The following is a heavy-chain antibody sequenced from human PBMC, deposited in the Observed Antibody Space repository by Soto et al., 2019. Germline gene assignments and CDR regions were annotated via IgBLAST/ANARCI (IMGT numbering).Heavy chain of an antibody. Sequence: ASVKVSCKASGYTFTSYYMHWVRQAPGQGLEWMGIINPSGGSTSYAQKFQGRVTMTRDTSTSTVYMELSSLRSEDTAVYYCARDGQYYDFWSGYYTGPYYYYMDVWGKGTTVTVSS. CDR2: INPSGGST. J-gene: IGHJ6*03. CDR1: GYTFTSYY. CDR3: ARDGQYYDFWSGYYTGPYYYYMDV. V-gene: IGHV1-46*03. D-gene: IGHD3-3*01.